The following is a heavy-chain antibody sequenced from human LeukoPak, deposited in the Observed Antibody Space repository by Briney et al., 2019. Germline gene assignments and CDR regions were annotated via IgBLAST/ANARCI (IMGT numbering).Heavy chain of an antibody. J-gene: IGHJ4*02. CDR2: ISSSSTYT. V-gene: IGHV3-11*06. CDR1: GFTFSDYY. Sequence: PGGSLRLSCAASGFTFSDYYMSWIRQAPGKGLEWVSYISSSSTYTNYADSVKGRFTISRDNAKNSLYLQMNSLRAEDTAVYYCVRDWTTVLYWGRGTLVTVSS. D-gene: IGHD4-17*01. CDR3: VRDWTTVLY.